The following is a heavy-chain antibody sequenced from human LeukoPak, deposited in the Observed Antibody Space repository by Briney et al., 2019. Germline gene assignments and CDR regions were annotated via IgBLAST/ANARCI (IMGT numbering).Heavy chain of an antibody. D-gene: IGHD3-22*01. CDR3: ARVEGSGYYYYYCGMDV. CDR2: MNPNSGNT. Sequence: ASVKVSCKASGYTSTSYDINWVRQATGQGLEWMGWMNPNSGNTGYAQKFQGRVTMTRNTSISTAYMELSSLRSEDTAVYYCARVEGSGYYYYYCGMDVWGQGTTVTVSS. V-gene: IGHV1-8*01. J-gene: IGHJ6*02. CDR1: GYTSTSYD.